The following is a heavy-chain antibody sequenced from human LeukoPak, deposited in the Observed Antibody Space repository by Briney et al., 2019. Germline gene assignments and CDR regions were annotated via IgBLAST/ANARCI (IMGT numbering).Heavy chain of an antibody. CDR3: ARDPLHRFFDY. CDR2: IYHSGST. V-gene: IGHV4-38-2*02. Sequence: PSETLSLTCTVSGYSISSAYYWVWIRQPRGKGLEWIGTIYHSGSTYYTPSLKSRVTISLDTSKNQSSLKLSSVTAADTAMYYCARDPLHRFFDYWGQGTLVTVSS. CDR1: GYSISSAYY. J-gene: IGHJ4*02.